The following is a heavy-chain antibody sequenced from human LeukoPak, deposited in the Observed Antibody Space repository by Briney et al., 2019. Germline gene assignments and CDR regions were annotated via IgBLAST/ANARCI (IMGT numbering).Heavy chain of an antibody. CDR1: GGSFSGYY. V-gene: IGHV4-34*01. CDR3: ARAKSPGYCSSTSCQKYFDY. CDR2: INHSGST. D-gene: IGHD2-2*01. Sequence: SETLSLTCAVYGGSFSGYYWSWIRQPPGKGLEWIGEINHSGSTNYNPSLKSRVTISVDTSKNQFSLKLSSVTAADTAVYYCARAKSPGYCSSTSCQKYFDYWGQGTLVTVSS. J-gene: IGHJ4*02.